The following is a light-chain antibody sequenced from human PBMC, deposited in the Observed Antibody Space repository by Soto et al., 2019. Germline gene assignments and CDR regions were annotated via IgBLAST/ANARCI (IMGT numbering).Light chain of an antibody. V-gene: IGKV3-20*01. J-gene: IGKJ1*01. CDR3: QQYGSSRWT. Sequence: PGERATLSCRASQSVSNTYLAWYQQKPGQAPRPLISAASTRAPGTPDRFSGSGSGTDFTLTISRLEPEDFAIYYRQQYGSSRWTFGQGTKVEIK. CDR1: QSVSNTY. CDR2: AAS.